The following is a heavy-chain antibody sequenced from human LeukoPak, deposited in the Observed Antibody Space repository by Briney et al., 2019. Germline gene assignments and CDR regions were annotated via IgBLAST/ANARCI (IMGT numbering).Heavy chain of an antibody. D-gene: IGHD4-17*01. CDR2: ISSSSGTI. V-gene: IGHV3-48*04. CDR3: ARVDDGDYAGEDY. Sequence: GSLRLSCAASGFTFSRFSMNWVRQAPGKGLEWVSYISSSSGTIYYADSVKGRFTISRDNAKNSLYLQMNSLRAEDTAVYYCARVDDGDYAGEDYWGQGTLVTVSS. CDR1: GFTFSRFS. J-gene: IGHJ4*02.